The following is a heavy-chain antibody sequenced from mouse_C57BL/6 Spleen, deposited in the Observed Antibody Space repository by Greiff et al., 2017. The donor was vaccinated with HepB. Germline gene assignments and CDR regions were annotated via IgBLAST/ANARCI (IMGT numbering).Heavy chain of an antibody. V-gene: IGHV1-82*01. CDR1: GYAFSSSW. CDR2: IYPGDGDT. CDR3: ATGDWLRRFAY. Sequence: QVQLKESGPELVKPGASVKISCKASGYAFSSSWMNWVKQRPGKGLEWIGRIYPGDGDTNYNGKFKGKATLTADKSSSTAYMQLSSLTSEDSAVYFCATGDWLRRFAYWGQGTLVTVSA. D-gene: IGHD2-2*01. J-gene: IGHJ3*01.